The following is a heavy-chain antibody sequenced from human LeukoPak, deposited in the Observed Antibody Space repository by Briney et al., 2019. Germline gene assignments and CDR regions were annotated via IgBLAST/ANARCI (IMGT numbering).Heavy chain of an antibody. Sequence: GGSLRLSCTASGFTYDDYVMHWVRQAPGKGLEWVSLISGDGSGTYYADSVKGRFTTSRDNSKNSLFLHMSGLRAEDTALYYCSTQNPPGSGYYDTYNWFDPWGQGTLVTVAS. J-gene: IGHJ5*02. CDR2: ISGDGSGT. V-gene: IGHV3-43*02. CDR1: GFTYDDYV. D-gene: IGHD5-12*01. CDR3: STQNPPGSGYYDTYNWFDP.